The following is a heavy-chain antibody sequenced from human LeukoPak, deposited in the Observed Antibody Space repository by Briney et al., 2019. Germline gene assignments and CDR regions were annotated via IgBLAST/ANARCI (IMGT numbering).Heavy chain of an antibody. D-gene: IGHD2-2*01. Sequence: PSETLSLTCAVYGWSFNDYYWNWVRQPPGKGLEWIGEINARGDTNYNPSLKSRVTISVDSSKNQFSLTLTSMITAHTAIYYCARGQVPAAPGYNWFDPWGQGTLVTVSS. J-gene: IGHJ5*02. V-gene: IGHV4-34*01. CDR2: INARGDT. CDR1: GWSFNDYY. CDR3: ARGQVPAAPGYNWFDP.